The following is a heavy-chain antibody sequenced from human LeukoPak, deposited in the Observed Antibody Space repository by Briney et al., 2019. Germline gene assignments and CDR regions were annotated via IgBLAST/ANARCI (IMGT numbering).Heavy chain of an antibody. CDR2: ISSSSSYI. CDR3: ARVVSGSYQEEDALDI. CDR1: GLTFSSYS. Sequence: PGGSLRLSCAASGLTFSSYSMNWVRQAPGKGLEWVSSISSSSSYIYYADSVKGRFTISRDNAKNSLYLQMNSLRAEDTAVYYCARVVSGSYQEEDALDIWGQGTMVTLSS. V-gene: IGHV3-21*01. D-gene: IGHD1-26*01. J-gene: IGHJ3*02.